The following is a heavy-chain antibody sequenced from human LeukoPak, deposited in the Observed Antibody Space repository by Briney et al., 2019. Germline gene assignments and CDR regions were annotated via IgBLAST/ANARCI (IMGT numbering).Heavy chain of an antibody. J-gene: IGHJ6*02. Sequence: SETLSLTCSVSGGSISSLYWSWVRQPPGKGLEWIGFISYSGRTMYNPSLRSRLTISVDTSKNQFSLNLSSVTAADTAVYYCARGRYGSGTNYLFYYYGMDVWGRGTTVTVSS. CDR3: ARGRYGSGTNYLFYYYGMDV. D-gene: IGHD3-10*01. V-gene: IGHV4-59*01. CDR1: GGSISSLY. CDR2: ISYSGRT.